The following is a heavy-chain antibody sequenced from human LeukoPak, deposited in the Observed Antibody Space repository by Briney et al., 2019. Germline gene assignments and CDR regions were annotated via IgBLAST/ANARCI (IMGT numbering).Heavy chain of an antibody. Sequence: PSETLSLTCTVSGGSISSYYWSWIRQPPGKGLEWIGYIYYSGNTNYNPSLKSRVTISVDTSKNQFSLKLSSVTAVDTAVYYCARASAARHFDYWGQGTLVTVSS. CDR3: ARASAARHFDY. J-gene: IGHJ4*02. CDR1: GGSISSYY. CDR2: IYYSGNT. D-gene: IGHD6-6*01. V-gene: IGHV4-59*01.